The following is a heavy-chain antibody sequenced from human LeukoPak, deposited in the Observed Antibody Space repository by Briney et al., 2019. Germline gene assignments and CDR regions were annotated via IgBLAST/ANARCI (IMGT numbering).Heavy chain of an antibody. CDR1: GGSFNDYY. CDR2: INHSGCT. CDR3: ARGRGGAEYYYYYYGMDV. Sequence: PSETLSLTCAVYGGSFNDYYWSWIRQPPGKGLEWIGEINHSGCTNYNPSLESRVTISVDTSKNQFSLKLSSVTAADTAVYYCARGRGGAEYYYYYYGMDVWGQGTTVTVSS. D-gene: IGHD1-26*01. V-gene: IGHV4-34*01. J-gene: IGHJ6*02.